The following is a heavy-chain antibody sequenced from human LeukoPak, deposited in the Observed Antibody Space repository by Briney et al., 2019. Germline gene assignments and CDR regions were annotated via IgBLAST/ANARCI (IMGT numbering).Heavy chain of an antibody. J-gene: IGHJ4*02. CDR1: GFSFSYYW. D-gene: IGHD3-10*01. Sequence: GGSLRLSCAASGFSFSYYWMSWVRQAPGKGLEWVAKIKQDGSEKYYVDSVKGRFTISRDNAKNSLFLQMISLRAEDTAVYFCALTPDYYGSGSFDYWGQGTLVTVSS. CDR3: ALTPDYYGSGSFDY. CDR2: IKQDGSEK. V-gene: IGHV3-7*01.